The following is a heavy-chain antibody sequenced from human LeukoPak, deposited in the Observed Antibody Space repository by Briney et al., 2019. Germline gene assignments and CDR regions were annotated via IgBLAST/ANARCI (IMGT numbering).Heavy chain of an antibody. Sequence: GGSLRLSCAASGFTFNTYWMHWVRQAPGKGLVWVARVNREGTTTAYADSVKGWFIISRDNSKNTLYLQMNNLRAEDTAVYYCARDSDCILFDYWGQGTPVTVSS. V-gene: IGHV3-74*03. D-gene: IGHD2-15*01. CDR3: ARDSDCILFDY. CDR2: VNREGTTT. CDR1: GFTFNTYW. J-gene: IGHJ4*02.